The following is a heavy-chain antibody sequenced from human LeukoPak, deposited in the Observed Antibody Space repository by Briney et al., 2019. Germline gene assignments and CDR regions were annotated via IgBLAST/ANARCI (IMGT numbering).Heavy chain of an antibody. Sequence: GGSLRLSCAASGFTVSSDYMSWVRQAPGKGLEWVSVIYSGGSTYYADSVKGRFTISRHNSKNTLYLQMNSLRAEDTAVYYCARDWAARPGYYGMDVWGQGTTVTVSS. CDR1: GFTVSSDY. V-gene: IGHV3-53*04. CDR2: IYSGGST. CDR3: ARDWAARPGYYGMDV. J-gene: IGHJ6*02. D-gene: IGHD6-6*01.